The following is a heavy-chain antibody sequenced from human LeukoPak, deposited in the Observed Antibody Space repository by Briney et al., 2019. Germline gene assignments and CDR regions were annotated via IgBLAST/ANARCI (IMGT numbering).Heavy chain of an antibody. Sequence: KASETLSLTCAVYGGSFSGYYWSWIRQHPGKGLEWIGYIYYSGSTYYNPSLKSRVTISVDTSKNQFSLKLSSVTAADTAVYYCAREVGGTGAPYYFDYWGQGTLVTVSS. V-gene: IGHV4-31*11. J-gene: IGHJ4*02. D-gene: IGHD7-27*01. CDR1: GGSFSGYY. CDR2: IYYSGST. CDR3: AREVGGTGAPYYFDY.